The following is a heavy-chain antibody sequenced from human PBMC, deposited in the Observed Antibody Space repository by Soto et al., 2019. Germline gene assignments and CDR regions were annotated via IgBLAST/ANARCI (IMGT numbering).Heavy chain of an antibody. CDR1: GGTFSSYA. CDR3: ARGERLALDY. CDR2: IIPIFGTA. J-gene: IGHJ4*02. V-gene: IGHV1-69*01. D-gene: IGHD3-16*01. Sequence: QVQLVQYGAEVKKPGSSVKVSCKTSGGTFSSYAVSWVRQAPGQGLEWVGGIIPIFGTANYAQKFQGRVTISAYVSTSTVYLELSSLTSEDTAVYFCARGERLALDYWGQGTRVVVSS.